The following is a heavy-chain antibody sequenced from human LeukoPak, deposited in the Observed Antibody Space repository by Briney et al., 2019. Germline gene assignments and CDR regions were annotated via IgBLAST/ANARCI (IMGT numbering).Heavy chain of an antibody. CDR2: IYYTGTT. Sequence: PSETLSLTCTVSGVSISSGGDYWSLIRQHPGKGLEWIGYIYYTGTTYYNPSLKSRITISVDTSKNQFSLNLSSMTAADTAVYYCARAAWRGTNSRDAFDIWGQGTVVTVSS. J-gene: IGHJ3*02. CDR3: ARAAWRGTNSRDAFDI. V-gene: IGHV4-31*03. D-gene: IGHD4/OR15-4a*01. CDR1: GVSISSGGDY.